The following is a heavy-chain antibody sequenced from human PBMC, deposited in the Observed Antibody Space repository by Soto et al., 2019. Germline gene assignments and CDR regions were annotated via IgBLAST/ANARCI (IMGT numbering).Heavy chain of an antibody. Sequence: GGSLRLSCAASGFTFSSYGMHWVRQAPGKGLEWVAVISYDGSNKYYADSVKGRFTISRDNSKNTLYLQMNSLRAEDTAVYYCAKDGTATVLGYYMDVWGKGTTVTVSS. CDR1: GFTFSSYG. CDR3: AKDGTATVLGYYMDV. J-gene: IGHJ6*03. V-gene: IGHV3-30*18. CDR2: ISYDGSNK. D-gene: IGHD4-17*01.